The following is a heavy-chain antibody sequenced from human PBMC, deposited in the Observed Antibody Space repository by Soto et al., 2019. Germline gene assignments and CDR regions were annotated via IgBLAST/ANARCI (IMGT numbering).Heavy chain of an antibody. J-gene: IGHJ4*02. CDR2: ISYDGSNK. D-gene: IGHD3-10*01. CDR3: AREVGYYGSGSRAFDY. CDR1: GFTFSSYA. V-gene: IGHV3-30-3*01. Sequence: GGSLRLSCAASGFTFSSYAMHWVRQAPGEGLEWVAVISYDGSNKYYADSVKGRFTISRDNSKNTLYLQMNSLRAEDTAVYYCAREVGYYGSGSRAFDYWGQGTLVTVSS.